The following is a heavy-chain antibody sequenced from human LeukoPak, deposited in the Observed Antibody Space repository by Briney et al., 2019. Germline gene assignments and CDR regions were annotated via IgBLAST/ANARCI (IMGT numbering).Heavy chain of an antibody. Sequence: PGGSLRLSCAASGFTFDDYGMNWVRQAPGKGLEWVSGINWNGGSTGYADSVKGRFTISRDNAKNSLYLQMNSLRAEDTAVYYCARDRPSYYYDSSGLLLDYWGQGTLVTVSS. CDR3: ARDRPSYYYDSSGLLLDY. D-gene: IGHD3-22*01. CDR2: INWNGGST. J-gene: IGHJ4*02. V-gene: IGHV3-20*04. CDR1: GFTFDDYG.